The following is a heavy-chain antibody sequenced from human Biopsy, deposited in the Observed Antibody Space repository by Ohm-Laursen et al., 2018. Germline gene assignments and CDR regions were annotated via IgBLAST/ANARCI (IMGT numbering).Heavy chain of an antibody. D-gene: IGHD3-3*01. V-gene: IGHV3-21*06. CDR1: GFTFSSYP. CDR3: ARGGADFHGTDS. J-gene: IGHJ4*02. Sequence: SLRLSCSASGFTFSSYPINWVRQAPGKGLEWVSSITRDGFYMFYADSVKGRFTISRDYAKNLVSLEMNSLRVEDTAVYYCARGGADFHGTDSRGQGTLVSVSS. CDR2: ITRDGFYM.